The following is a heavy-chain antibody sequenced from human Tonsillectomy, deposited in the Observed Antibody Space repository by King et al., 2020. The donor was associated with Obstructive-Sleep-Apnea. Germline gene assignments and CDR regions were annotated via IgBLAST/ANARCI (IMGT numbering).Heavy chain of an antibody. CDR1: GYTFTSYY. J-gene: IGHJ6*02. D-gene: IGHD2-2*01. CDR3: ARDRATQLLQNARTYYYYYGMDV. CDR2: INPSGGST. Sequence: VQLVESGAEVKKPGASVKVSCKASGYTFTSYYMHRVRQAPGQGLEWMGIINPSGGSTSYAQKFQGRVTMTRDTSTSTVYMELSSLRSEDTAVYYCARDRATQLLQNARTYYYYYGMDVWGQGTTVTVSS. V-gene: IGHV1-46*01.